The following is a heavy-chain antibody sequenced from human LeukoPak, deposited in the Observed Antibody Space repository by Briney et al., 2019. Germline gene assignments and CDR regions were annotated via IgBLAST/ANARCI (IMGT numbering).Heavy chain of an antibody. J-gene: IGHJ4*02. Sequence: PGGSLRLSCAASGFTFSSYAMSWVRQAPGKGLEWVSAISGSGGSTYYADSVKGRFTISRDNSKNTLYLQMNSLRAEDTAVYYCAKDVVVVPAAPRGNFDYWGQGTLVTVSS. CDR2: ISGSGGST. CDR1: GFTFSSYA. D-gene: IGHD2-2*01. V-gene: IGHV3-23*01. CDR3: AKDVVVVPAAPRGNFDY.